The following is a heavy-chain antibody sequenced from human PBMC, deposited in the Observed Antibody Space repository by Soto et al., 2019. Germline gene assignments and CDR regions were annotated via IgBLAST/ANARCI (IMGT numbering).Heavy chain of an antibody. D-gene: IGHD6-13*01. CDR3: AKGRTAAGLLCDY. CDR1: GFTFSSYA. Sequence: EVQLLESGGGLVQPGGSLRLSCAASGFTFSSYAMSWVRQAPGKGLAWVSAISGSGGSTYYADSVKGRFTISRDNSKNTLYLQMNSLRAEDTAVYYCAKGRTAAGLLCDYWVQGTLVTVSS. J-gene: IGHJ4*02. V-gene: IGHV3-23*01. CDR2: ISGSGGST.